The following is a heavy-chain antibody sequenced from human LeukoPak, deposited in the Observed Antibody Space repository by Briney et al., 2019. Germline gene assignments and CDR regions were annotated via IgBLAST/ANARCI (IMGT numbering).Heavy chain of an antibody. CDR3: ARDIVVVPAAMPGWFDP. CDR1: GGSISSSSYY. J-gene: IGHJ5*02. Sequence: PSETLSLTCTVSGGSISSSSYYWGWIRQPPGKGLEWIGSIYYSGSTYYNPSLKSRVTISVDTSKNQFSLKLSSVTAADTAVYYCARDIVVVPAAMPGWFDPWGQGTLVTVSS. CDR2: IYYSGST. D-gene: IGHD2-2*01. V-gene: IGHV4-39*02.